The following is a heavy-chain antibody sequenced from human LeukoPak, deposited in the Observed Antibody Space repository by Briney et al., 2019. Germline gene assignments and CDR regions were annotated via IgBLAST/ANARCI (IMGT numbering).Heavy chain of an antibody. CDR1: GYTFTSYA. D-gene: IGHD2-15*01. CDR3: ARGPYCSGGSCYHFDY. V-gene: IGHV1-3*01. J-gene: IGHJ4*02. CDR2: INAGNGNT. Sequence: GASVKVSCKASGYTFTSYAMHWVRQAPGQRLEWMGWINAGNGNTKYSQKFQGRVTITRDTSASTAYMELSSLRSEVTAVYYCARGPYCSGGSCYHFDYWGQGTLVTVSS.